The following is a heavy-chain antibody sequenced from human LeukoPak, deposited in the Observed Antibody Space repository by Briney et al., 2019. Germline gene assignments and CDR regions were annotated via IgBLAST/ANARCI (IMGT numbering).Heavy chain of an antibody. CDR1: GYTFTGYY. Sequence: ASVKVSCKASGYTFTGYYMHWVRQAPGQGLEWMGIINPSGGSTNYAQRFRGRVTMTRDMSTGTVYMELSSLTSEDTAVFYCAREAITIFGLVRTQTTKGPHRFDPWGQGTLVTVSS. V-gene: IGHV1-46*01. CDR3: AREAITIFGLVRTQTTKGPHRFDP. CDR2: INPSGGST. J-gene: IGHJ5*02. D-gene: IGHD3-3*01.